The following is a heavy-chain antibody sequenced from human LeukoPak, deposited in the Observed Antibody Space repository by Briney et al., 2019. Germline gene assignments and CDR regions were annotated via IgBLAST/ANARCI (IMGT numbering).Heavy chain of an antibody. CDR3: AKDLSPLYYYYGMDV. Sequence: GGSVRLSCAASGFTFSSYAMSWVRQAPGKGLEWVSGISGSGGNTYYADSVKGRFTISRDNSKNTLYLQMNSLSAEDTAVYYCAKDLSPLYYYYGMDVWGQGTTVTVSS. CDR1: GFTFSSYA. CDR2: ISGSGGNT. J-gene: IGHJ6*02. V-gene: IGHV3-23*01.